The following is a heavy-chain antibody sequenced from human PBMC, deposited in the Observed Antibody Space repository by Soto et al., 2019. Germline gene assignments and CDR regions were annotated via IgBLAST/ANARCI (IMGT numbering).Heavy chain of an antibody. V-gene: IGHV3-30*18. CDR3: AKESGSGYYDRAEYFKH. CDR2: ISYDGSNK. CDR1: GFTFSSYG. D-gene: IGHD3-22*01. J-gene: IGHJ1*01. Sequence: GGSLRLSCAASGFTFSSYGMHWVRQAPGKGLEWVAVISYDGSNKYYADSVKGRFTISRDNSKNTMYMQMNSLRAEDTAVYYCAKESGSGYYDRAEYFKHWGQGTLVTVSS.